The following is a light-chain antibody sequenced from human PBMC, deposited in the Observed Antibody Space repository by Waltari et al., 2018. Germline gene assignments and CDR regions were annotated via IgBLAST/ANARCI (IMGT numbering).Light chain of an antibody. V-gene: IGLV2-14*01. CDR3: SSYTSSNTLV. CDR2: EVN. J-gene: IGLJ2*01. CDR1: SSDVGGYTY. Sequence: QSALTQPASVSGSPGQSITISCTGTSSDVGGYTYVSWYQHHPGKAPKIMIYEVNNRPTGVSNRVSGSKSGNTASLTISGLQAEDEADYYCSSYTSSNTLVFGGGTKLTVL.